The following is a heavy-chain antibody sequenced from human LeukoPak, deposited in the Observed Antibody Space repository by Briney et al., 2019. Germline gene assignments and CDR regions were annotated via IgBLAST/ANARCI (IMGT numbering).Heavy chain of an antibody. CDR1: GFTFSSYE. Sequence: GGSLRLSCAASGFTFSSYEMNWVRQAPGKGLEWVSYISSSGTTIHYVDSVKGRFTISRDNAKNSLYLQMNSLRAEDTAVYYCARGGSSWSDIDYWGQGTLVTVSS. D-gene: IGHD6-13*01. CDR2: ISSSGTTI. CDR3: ARGGSSWSDIDY. J-gene: IGHJ4*02. V-gene: IGHV3-48*03.